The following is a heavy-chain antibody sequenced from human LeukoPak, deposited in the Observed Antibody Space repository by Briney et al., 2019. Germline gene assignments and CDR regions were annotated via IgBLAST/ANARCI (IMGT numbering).Heavy chain of an antibody. CDR1: GFTFSSYE. V-gene: IGHV3-48*03. CDR3: AELGITMIGGV. Sequence: GGSLRLSCAASGFTFSSYEMSWVRQAPGKGLEWVSYISSSGSTIYYADSVKGRFTIFRDNAKNSLYLQMNSLRAEDTAVYYCAELGITMIGGVWGKGTTVTISS. D-gene: IGHD3-10*02. CDR2: ISSSGSTI. J-gene: IGHJ6*04.